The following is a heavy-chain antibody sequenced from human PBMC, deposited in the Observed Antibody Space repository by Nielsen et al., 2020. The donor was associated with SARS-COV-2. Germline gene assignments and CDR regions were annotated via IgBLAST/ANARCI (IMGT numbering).Heavy chain of an antibody. CDR3: ARGTMIVVVIGAFDI. Sequence: SETLSLTCTVSGGSISSGGYYWSWIRQHPGKGLEWIGYIYYSGSTYYNPSLKSRVTISVDTSKNQFSLKLSSVTAADTAVYYCARGTMIVVVIGAFDIWGQGTMVTISS. CDR1: GGSISSGGYY. J-gene: IGHJ3*02. D-gene: IGHD3-22*01. CDR2: IYYSGST. V-gene: IGHV4-31*03.